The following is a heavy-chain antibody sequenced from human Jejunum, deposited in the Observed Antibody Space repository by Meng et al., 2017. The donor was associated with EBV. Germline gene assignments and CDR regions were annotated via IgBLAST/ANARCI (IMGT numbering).Heavy chain of an antibody. V-gene: IGHV1-18*01. D-gene: IGHD2-15*01. CDR3: ARGPYCSGGTCHSQYFDY. J-gene: IGHJ4*02. CDR2: ISPYNGNT. Sequence: QVQLVQSGAEVKKPXASXKVSXXASXXTSTTYGISWVRQAPGQGLEWMGWISPYNGNTIYAQKLQDRVTMTTDTSTSTAYLELRSLRSDDTAVYYCARGPYCSGGTCHSQYFDYWGQGALVTVSS. CDR1: XXTSTTYG.